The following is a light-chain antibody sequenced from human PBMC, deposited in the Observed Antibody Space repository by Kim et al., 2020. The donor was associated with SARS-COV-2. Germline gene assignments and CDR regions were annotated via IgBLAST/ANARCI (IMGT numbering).Light chain of an antibody. J-gene: IGKJ2*01. CDR1: QSISSW. Sequence: DIQMTQSPSTLSASVGDRVTITCRASQSISSWLAWYQQKPGKAPELLIYKASNLESGVPSRFSGSGSGTEFTLTISSLHPDDFATYHCTQYHSYPYTFGQGPKLEI. CDR2: KAS. CDR3: TQYHSYPYT. V-gene: IGKV1-5*03.